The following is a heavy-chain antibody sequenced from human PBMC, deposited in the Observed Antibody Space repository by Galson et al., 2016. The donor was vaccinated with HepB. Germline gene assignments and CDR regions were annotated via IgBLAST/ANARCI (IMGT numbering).Heavy chain of an antibody. CDR2: ITWDGGRT. J-gene: IGHJ6*02. Sequence: SLRLSCATSGFTFDDYSMYWVRQVPGKGLEWVSLITWDGGRTYYADSVRGRFTISRDNSKNSLYLQMNSMRTEDTALYYCAKGIVGATHYYFYYGLDVWGQGTTVTVSS. D-gene: IGHD1-26*01. CDR3: AKGIVGATHYYFYYGLDV. V-gene: IGHV3-43*01. CDR1: GFTFDDYS.